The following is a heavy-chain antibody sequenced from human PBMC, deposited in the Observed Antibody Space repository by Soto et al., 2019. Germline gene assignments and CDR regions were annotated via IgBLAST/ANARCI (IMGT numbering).Heavy chain of an antibody. CDR3: AKDQLDFGVVISYYFDY. V-gene: IGHV3-23*01. D-gene: IGHD3-3*01. CDR2: ISGSGGST. CDR1: GFTFSSYA. Sequence: GGSLRLSCAASGFTFSSYAMSWVRQAPGKGLEWVSAISGSGGSTYYADSVKGRFTISRGNSKNTLYLQMNSLRAEDTAVYYCAKDQLDFGVVISYYFDYWGQGTLVTVSS. J-gene: IGHJ4*02.